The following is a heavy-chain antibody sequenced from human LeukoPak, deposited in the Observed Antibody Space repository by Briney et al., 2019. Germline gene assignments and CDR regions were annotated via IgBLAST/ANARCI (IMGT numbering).Heavy chain of an antibody. V-gene: IGHV3-48*02. CDR1: GFTFSSYS. J-gene: IGHJ4*02. CDR2: ITRSSSTI. CDR3: VRDPDALDY. Sequence: GGSLRLSCAASGFTFSSYSMNWVRQAPGKGLEWVSYITRSSSTINYRDSVKGRFTISRDNAKNSLYLQMNSLRDEDTAVYYCVRDPDALDYWGQGTLVTVSS.